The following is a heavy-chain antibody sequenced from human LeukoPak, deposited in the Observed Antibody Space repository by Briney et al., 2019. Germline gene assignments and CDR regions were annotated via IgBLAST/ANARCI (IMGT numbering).Heavy chain of an antibody. D-gene: IGHD6-19*01. Sequence: ASVKVSCKASGYTFTTYAMHWVRQAPGQRLEWMGWISAYNGNTNYAQKLQGRVTMTTDTSTSTAYMELRSLRSDDTAVYYCASISSGWYKNWFDPWGQGTLVTVSS. J-gene: IGHJ5*02. CDR2: ISAYNGNT. CDR1: GYTFTTYA. CDR3: ASISSGWYKNWFDP. V-gene: IGHV1-18*01.